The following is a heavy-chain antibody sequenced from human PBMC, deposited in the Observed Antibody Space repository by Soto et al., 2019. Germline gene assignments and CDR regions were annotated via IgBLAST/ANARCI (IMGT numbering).Heavy chain of an antibody. CDR2: IYYSGST. D-gene: IGHD2-2*01. CDR1: GGTISSYD. CDR3: ARAVGYCISTSCYEGYYYGMDV. Sequence: SETLSLTCTVSGGTISSYDWSWIRQPPGKGLEWIGYIYYSGSTNYNPSLKSRVTISVDTSKNQFSLKLSSVTAADTAVYYCARAVGYCISTSCYEGYYYGMDVWGQGTTVTVSS. J-gene: IGHJ6*02. V-gene: IGHV4-59*01.